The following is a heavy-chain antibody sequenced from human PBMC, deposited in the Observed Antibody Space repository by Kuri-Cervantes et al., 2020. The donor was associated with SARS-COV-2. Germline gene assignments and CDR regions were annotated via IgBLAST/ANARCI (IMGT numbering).Heavy chain of an antibody. CDR3: ARDTYYDILTGYSPLGFDP. D-gene: IGHD3-9*01. J-gene: IGHJ5*02. V-gene: IGHV4-4*07. Sequence: SETLSLTCTVSGGSIGSYYWSWIRQPAGKGLEWIGRIYTSGSTNYNPSLKSRVTISVDTSKNQFSLKLSSVTAADTAVYYCARDTYYDILTGYSPLGFDPWGQGTLVTVSS. CDR2: IYTSGST. CDR1: GGSIGSYY.